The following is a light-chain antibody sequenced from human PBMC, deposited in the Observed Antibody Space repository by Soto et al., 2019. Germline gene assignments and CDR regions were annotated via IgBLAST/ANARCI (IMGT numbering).Light chain of an antibody. V-gene: IGKV3-20*01. CDR1: QTVSSSN. CDR3: QYGRSPLFT. Sequence: EIVLTQSPGTLSLSPGERATLSCRASQTVSSSNLAWYQLTPGQAPRLLIYGDSSRATGIPDRFIGSGSGTDFTLTISSLEPEDFAVYYCQYGRSPLFTFGPGTTVDIK. J-gene: IGKJ3*01. CDR2: GDS.